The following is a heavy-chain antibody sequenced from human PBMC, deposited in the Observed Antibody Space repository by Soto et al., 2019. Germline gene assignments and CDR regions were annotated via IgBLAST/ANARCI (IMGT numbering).Heavy chain of an antibody. Sequence: PGGSLRLSCAASGFTFSSSAMNWVRQAPGKGLEWVSAITDSGDFTYYADSVKGRFTISRDNSKNTLYLQMNSLRADDTALYYCAKYFVKFDNWGQGTLVTVSS. J-gene: IGHJ4*02. CDR3: AKYFVKFDN. CDR1: GFTFSSSA. V-gene: IGHV3-23*01. CDR2: ITDSGDFT. D-gene: IGHD3-10*01.